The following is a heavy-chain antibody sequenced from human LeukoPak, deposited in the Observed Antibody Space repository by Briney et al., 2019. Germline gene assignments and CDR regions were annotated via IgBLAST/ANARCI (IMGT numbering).Heavy chain of an antibody. CDR2: IWYDGSNK. CDR3: ARDSCSSTSCYAAWNGMDV. CDR1: GFTFSSYA. J-gene: IGHJ6*02. D-gene: IGHD2-2*01. Sequence: GGSLRVSCAASGFTFSSYAMHWVRQAPGKGLEWVAVIWYDGSNKYYADSVKGRFTISRDNSKNTLYLQMNSLRAEDTAVYYCARDSCSSTSCYAAWNGMDVWGQGTTVTVSS. V-gene: IGHV3-33*08.